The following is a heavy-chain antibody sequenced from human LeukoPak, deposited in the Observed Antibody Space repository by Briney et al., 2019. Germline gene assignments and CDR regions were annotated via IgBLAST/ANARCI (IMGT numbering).Heavy chain of an antibody. Sequence: GGSLRLFCAASGFTFSSYWMSWVRQAPGKGLERVANIKQDGSQKYYVYSVKGRFTISRDNAKRSLYLQMNSLRAEDTAVYYCARDKSVGATPLDYWGQGSLVTVSS. J-gene: IGHJ4*02. V-gene: IGHV3-7*05. D-gene: IGHD1-26*01. CDR1: GFTFSSYW. CDR3: ARDKSVGATPLDY. CDR2: IKQDGSQK.